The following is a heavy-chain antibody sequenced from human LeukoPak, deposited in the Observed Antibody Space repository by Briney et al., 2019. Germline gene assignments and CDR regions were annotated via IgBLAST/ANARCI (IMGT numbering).Heavy chain of an antibody. D-gene: IGHD2-8*01. CDR3: ARDQRMDNVLMVYAFDY. J-gene: IGHJ4*02. Sequence: ASVKVSCKASGYTFSGYYIHWVRQAPGQGLEWMGWINPNSGGTNYTQKFQGRVTMTRDTSISTAYMELSRLGSDDTAMYYCARDQRMDNVLMVYAFDYWGQGTLVTVSS. V-gene: IGHV1-2*02. CDR1: GYTFSGYY. CDR2: INPNSGGT.